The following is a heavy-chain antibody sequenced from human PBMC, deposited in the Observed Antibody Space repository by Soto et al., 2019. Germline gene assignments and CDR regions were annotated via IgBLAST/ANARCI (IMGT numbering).Heavy chain of an antibody. CDR2: ISAHTGSS. CDR3: ARAFFYQGSDSRGYSFGAFDF. D-gene: IGHD3-22*01. CDR1: GYTFTSSG. V-gene: IGHV1-18*01. Sequence: QVQLVQSGAEVKKPGASVKVSCKASGYTFTSSGMSWVRQAPGQGLEWMGWISAHTGSSEYAQRFQGRVTMTTDRSTSTAYMEVRSLRSDDPAVYYCARAFFYQGSDSRGYSFGAFDFWGPGTLVTVSS. J-gene: IGHJ3*01.